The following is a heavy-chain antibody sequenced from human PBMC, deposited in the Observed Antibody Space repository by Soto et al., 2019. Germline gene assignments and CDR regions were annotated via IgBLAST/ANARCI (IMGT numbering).Heavy chain of an antibody. CDR3: ARGLITGSHYSGGWYYFDS. V-gene: IGHV4-4*02. J-gene: IGHJ4*02. CDR1: GGSISSSNW. Sequence: SETLSLTCAVSGGSISSSNWWSWVRQPPGKGLEWIGEIYHSGSASYNPSLKSRVTISVHTSNSQFSLELSSVTAADTAVYYCARGLITGSHYSGGWYYFDSWGQGTQVTVSS. CDR2: IYHSGSA. D-gene: IGHD6-19*01.